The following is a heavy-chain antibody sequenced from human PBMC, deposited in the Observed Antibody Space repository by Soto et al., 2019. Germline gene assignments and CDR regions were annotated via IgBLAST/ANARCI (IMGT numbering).Heavy chain of an antibody. CDR3: AREGGIVGATAADY. J-gene: IGHJ4*02. CDR2: IYYSGST. CDR1: GGSISSGGYY. V-gene: IGHV4-31*03. Sequence: QVQLQESGPGLVKPSQTLSLTCTVSGGSISSGGYYWSWIRQHPGKGLEWIGYIYYSGSTYYNPALKRRVTISVDTSKNQFSLKLSSVTAADTAVYYCAREGGIVGATAADYWGQGTLVTVSS. D-gene: IGHD1-26*01.